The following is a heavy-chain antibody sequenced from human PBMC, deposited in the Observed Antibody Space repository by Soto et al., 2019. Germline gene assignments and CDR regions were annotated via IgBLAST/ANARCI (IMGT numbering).Heavy chain of an antibody. J-gene: IGHJ6*02. CDR3: ARDGYYDSGSYGMDV. Sequence: QVQLVQSGAEVKKPGASVKVSCKTSGYTFNNYGISLVRQAPGQGLEWMGWISDYNGNTNYPQKFQGRVTMTTDTSTKTVYMVLTSLRSDDTAVYYCARDGYYDSGSYGMDVWGRGTTVTVSS. CDR1: GYTFNNYG. V-gene: IGHV1-18*01. CDR2: ISDYNGNT. D-gene: IGHD3-10*01.